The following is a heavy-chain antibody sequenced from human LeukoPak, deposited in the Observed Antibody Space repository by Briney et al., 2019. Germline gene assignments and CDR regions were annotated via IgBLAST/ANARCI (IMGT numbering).Heavy chain of an antibody. CDR3: ARTNSSGRSFDY. CDR2: INAGNGNT. J-gene: IGHJ4*02. Sequence: ASVKVSCKASGYTFNTHGLNWVRQAPGQRLEWMGWINAGNGNTKYSQKFQGRVTITRDTSASTAYMELSSLRSEDTAVYYCARTNSSGRSFDYWGQGTLVTVSS. V-gene: IGHV1-3*01. CDR1: GYTFNTHG. D-gene: IGHD6-19*01.